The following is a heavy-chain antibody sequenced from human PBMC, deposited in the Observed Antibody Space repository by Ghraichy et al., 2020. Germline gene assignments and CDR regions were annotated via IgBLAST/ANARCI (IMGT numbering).Heavy chain of an antibody. CDR1: GFTFSDYY. Sequence: GGSLRLSCAASGFTFSDYYMTWIRQAPGKGLEWVSYILSGGSTIYYADSVKGRFTISRDNAKNLLYLQMNSLRAEDTAVYYCARESPFSVRTLDAFDIWGPGTMDTVSA. CDR2: ILSGGSTI. CDR3: ARESPFSVRTLDAFDI. D-gene: IGHD6-19*01. V-gene: IGHV3-11*01. J-gene: IGHJ3*02.